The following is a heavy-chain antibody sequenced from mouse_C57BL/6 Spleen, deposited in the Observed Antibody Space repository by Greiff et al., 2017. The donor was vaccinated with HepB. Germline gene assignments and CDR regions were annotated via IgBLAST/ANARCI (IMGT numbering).Heavy chain of an antibody. CDR2: INPNNGGT. CDR1: GYTFTDYY. Sequence: EVQLQQSGPELVKPGASVKISCKASGYTFTDYYMNWVKQSHGKSLEWIGDINPNNGGTSYNQKFKGNAKLTVDKYSSTAYMDLRSLTSDDSAFYYCSIYSNYGGFVAYWGQGTLVTVSA. D-gene: IGHD2-5*01. V-gene: IGHV1-26*01. CDR3: SIYSNYGGFVAY. J-gene: IGHJ3*01.